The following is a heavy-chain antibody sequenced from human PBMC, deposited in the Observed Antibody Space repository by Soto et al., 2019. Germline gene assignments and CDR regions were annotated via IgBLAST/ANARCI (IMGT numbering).Heavy chain of an antibody. V-gene: IGHV3-30*04. CDR2: ISYDGSNK. CDR1: GFTFSSYA. CDR3: ANLGGPHSSDYYDAFDI. J-gene: IGHJ3*02. Sequence: GGSLRLSCAASGFTFSSYAMHWVRQAPGKGLEWVAVISYDGSNKYYADSVKGRLTISRDKSKNTLYLQMNSLRAEDTAVYYGANLGGPHSSDYYDAFDIWGQGTMVTVSS. D-gene: IGHD3-22*01.